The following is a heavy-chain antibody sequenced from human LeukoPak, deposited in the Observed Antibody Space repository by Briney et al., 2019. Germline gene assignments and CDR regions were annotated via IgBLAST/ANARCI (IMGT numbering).Heavy chain of an antibody. CDR1: GFTFSSYA. CDR2: IKQDGSEK. V-gene: IGHV3-7*01. CDR3: ARDLGKTDTYYFDY. D-gene: IGHD1-14*01. J-gene: IGHJ4*02. Sequence: GRSLRLSCAASGFTFSSYAMHWFRQAPGKGLEWVANIKQDGSEKYYVDSVKGRFTISRDNAKNSLYLQMNSLRAEDTAVYYCARDLGKTDTYYFDYWGQGTLVTVSS.